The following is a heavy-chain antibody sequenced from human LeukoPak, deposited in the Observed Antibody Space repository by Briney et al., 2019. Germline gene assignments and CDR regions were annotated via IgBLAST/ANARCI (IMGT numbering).Heavy chain of an antibody. V-gene: IGHV4-39*07. CDR3: ASRYDYGDYDRPPMHDY. J-gene: IGHJ4*02. CDR1: GCSSSNYY. D-gene: IGHD4-17*01. Sequence: SETLSLSCTVSGCSSSNYYWGWIRQPPGKGLEWIWCIYYSGSNYYNPSLNSRVTISVHTSQNQFSLKLSSVTAADTAVYYCASRYDYGDYDRPPMHDYWGQGTLVTVSS. CDR2: IYYSGSN.